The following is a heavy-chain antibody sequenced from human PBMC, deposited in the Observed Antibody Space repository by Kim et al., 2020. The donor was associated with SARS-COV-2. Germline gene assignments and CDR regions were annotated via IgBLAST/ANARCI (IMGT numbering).Heavy chain of an antibody. D-gene: IGHD2-15*01. Sequence: GGSLRLSCAASGFTFDDYAMHWVRQAPGKGLEWVSGISWNSGSIGYADSVKGRFTISRDNAKNSLYLQMNSLRAEDTALYYCAKGYCSGGSCYYYYGMDV. CDR1: GFTFDDYA. J-gene: IGHJ6*01. CDR2: ISWNSGSI. V-gene: IGHV3-9*01. CDR3: AKGYCSGGSCYYYYGMDV.